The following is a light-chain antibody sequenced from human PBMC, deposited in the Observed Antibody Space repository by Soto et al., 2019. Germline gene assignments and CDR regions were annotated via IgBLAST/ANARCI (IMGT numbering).Light chain of an antibody. CDR3: QQYGSSPALT. Sequence: EIVLTQSPGTLSLSPGERATLSCRASQSVSSSNLAWYQQKPGQAPRLLIYGASSRATGIPDRFSGSGSGTDFTLTISRLEPEVFAVYYCQQYGSSPALTFGGGTKVAIK. V-gene: IGKV3-20*01. CDR1: QSVSSSN. CDR2: GAS. J-gene: IGKJ4*01.